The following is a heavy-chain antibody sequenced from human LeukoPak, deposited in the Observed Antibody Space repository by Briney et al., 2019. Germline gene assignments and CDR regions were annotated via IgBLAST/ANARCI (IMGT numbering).Heavy chain of an antibody. Sequence: GGSLRLSCAASGFTFDDYATHWVRQAPGKGLEWASGISWNSGSIGYADSVKGRFTISRDNTKNSLYLQMNSLRAEDMALYYCAKEGGRYYMDVWGKGTTVTVSS. V-gene: IGHV3-9*03. J-gene: IGHJ6*03. CDR3: AKEGGRYYMDV. D-gene: IGHD1-26*01. CDR2: ISWNSGSI. CDR1: GFTFDDYA.